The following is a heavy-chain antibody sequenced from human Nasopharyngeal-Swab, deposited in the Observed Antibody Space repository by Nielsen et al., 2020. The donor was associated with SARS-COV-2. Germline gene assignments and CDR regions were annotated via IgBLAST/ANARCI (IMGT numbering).Heavy chain of an antibody. Sequence: GGSLRLSCAASGFTLSEHYMDWVRQAPGKGLEWVGRSRNEAHSFTTEYAASVKGRFTISRDDSENSPYLQMNSLKIEDTAVYYCVRADISGYFDYWGQGTLVTVSS. D-gene: IGHD3-22*01. CDR1: GFTLSEHY. V-gene: IGHV3-72*01. J-gene: IGHJ4*02. CDR2: SRNEAHSFTT. CDR3: VRADISGYFDY.